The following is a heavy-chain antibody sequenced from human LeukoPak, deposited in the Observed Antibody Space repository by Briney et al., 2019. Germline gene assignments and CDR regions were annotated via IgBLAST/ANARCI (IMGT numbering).Heavy chain of an antibody. V-gene: IGHV5-51*01. CDR3: ARRYCSSTSCYGENYFDY. J-gene: IGHJ4*02. CDR1: GYSFTNYW. D-gene: IGHD2-2*01. CDR2: IYPGDSDT. Sequence: GESLKISCKGSGYSFTNYWIGWVRQMPGKGLEWMGIIYPGDSDTRYSPSFQGQVTISADKSISTAYLQWSSLKASDTAMYYCARRYCSSTSCYGENYFDYWGQGTLVTVSS.